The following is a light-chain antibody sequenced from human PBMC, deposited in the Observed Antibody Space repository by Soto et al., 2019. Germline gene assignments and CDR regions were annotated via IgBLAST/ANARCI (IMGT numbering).Light chain of an antibody. CDR2: EAS. V-gene: IGLV2-23*01. J-gene: IGLJ2*01. Sequence: QSALTQPASVSGSPGQSITISCTGSISDIGSYNLVSWHQQHPGKAPKLMIYEASKRPSGVSNRFSGSKSGNTASLTSSGLQAEDEADYYCCSYETSNTLVVGGGTKLTVL. CDR3: CSYETSNTLV. CDR1: ISDIGSYNL.